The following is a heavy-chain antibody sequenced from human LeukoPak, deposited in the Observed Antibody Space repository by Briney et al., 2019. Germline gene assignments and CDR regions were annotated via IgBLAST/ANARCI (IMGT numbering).Heavy chain of an antibody. CDR2: IYTSGTT. J-gene: IGHJ3*02. V-gene: IGHV4-59*10. CDR1: GVSISSYY. CDR3: ARGYCSGGSCYFHWAFDI. D-gene: IGHD2-15*01. Sequence: PSETLSLTCAVSGVSISSYYWTWIRQPAGKGLEWIGLIYTSGTTNYNPSVKSRVTMSVDTSKNQFSLKLNSVTAADTAVYYCARGYCSGGSCYFHWAFDIWGQGTMVTVSS.